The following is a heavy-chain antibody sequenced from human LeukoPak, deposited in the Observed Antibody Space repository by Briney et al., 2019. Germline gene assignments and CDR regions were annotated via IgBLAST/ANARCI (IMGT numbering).Heavy chain of an antibody. V-gene: IGHV3-66*01. Sequence: GGSLRLSCAASGFTVCITYMSGVRQTPGRGLEWVLVIYSGGSTYYADSVKGRFNISRYNSKNTLYLQMNSLRAEDTAVYYCARYLLEWYFDYWGQGTLVTVSS. CDR3: ARYLLEWYFDY. J-gene: IGHJ4*02. CDR2: IYSGGST. D-gene: IGHD3-3*01. CDR1: GFTVCITY.